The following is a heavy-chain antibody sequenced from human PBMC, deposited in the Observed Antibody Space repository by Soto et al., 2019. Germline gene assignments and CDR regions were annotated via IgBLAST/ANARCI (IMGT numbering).Heavy chain of an antibody. CDR3: ARGGEPLGYYGLDV. D-gene: IGHD3-3*01. V-gene: IGHV4-61*01. Sequence: SETLSLTLSVSGGSVRSGNHFWNWIRQPPGRGLEWLGYMYYTGVTNYNPSLKSRVSMSVDTSKDQFSLNLTSLTAADTAVYYCARGGEPLGYYGLDVWGQGATVTVSS. CDR2: MYYTGVT. CDR1: GGSVRSGNHF. J-gene: IGHJ6*02.